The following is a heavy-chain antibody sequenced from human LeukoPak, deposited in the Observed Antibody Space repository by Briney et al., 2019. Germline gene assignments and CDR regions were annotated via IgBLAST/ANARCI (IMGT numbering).Heavy chain of an antibody. CDR1: GFTFSIYS. CDR2: ISSSSSTI. D-gene: IGHD3-3*01. Sequence: GGSLRLSCAASGFTFSIYSMSWVRQAPGKGLEWVSYISSSSSTISYADSVKGRFTVSRDNAENSLYLQMNSLRAEDTAVYYCARAGDFSFKDWGQGTLVTVSS. V-gene: IGHV3-48*01. J-gene: IGHJ4*02. CDR3: ARAGDFSFKD.